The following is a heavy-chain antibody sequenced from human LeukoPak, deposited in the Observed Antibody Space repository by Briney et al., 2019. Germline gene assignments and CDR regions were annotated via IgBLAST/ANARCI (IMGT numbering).Heavy chain of an antibody. CDR2: IYYSGST. CDR1: GGSISSSSYY. D-gene: IGHD5-18*01. J-gene: IGHJ4*02. Sequence: PSETLSLTCTVSGGSISSSSYYWGWIRQPPGKGLEWIGSIYYSGSTNYNPSLKSRVTISVDTSKNQFSLKLSSVTAADTAVYYCARGRRYSYGSGYYFDYWGQGTLVTVSS. V-gene: IGHV4-39*07. CDR3: ARGRRYSYGSGYYFDY.